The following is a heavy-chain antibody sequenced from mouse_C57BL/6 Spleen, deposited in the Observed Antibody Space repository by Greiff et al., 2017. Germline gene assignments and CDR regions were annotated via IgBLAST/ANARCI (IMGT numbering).Heavy chain of an antibody. CDR3: ARRGYGYDGYFDY. CDR1: GYSFTSYY. V-gene: IGHV1-66*01. D-gene: IGHD2-2*01. J-gene: IGHJ2*01. Sequence: QVQLQQSGPELVKPGASVKISCKASGYSFTSYYIHWVKQRPGQGLEWIGWIYPGSGNTKYNEQFKGKATLTADTSSSTAYMQLSSLTSEDSAVYYCARRGYGYDGYFDYWGQGTTLTVSS. CDR2: IYPGSGNT.